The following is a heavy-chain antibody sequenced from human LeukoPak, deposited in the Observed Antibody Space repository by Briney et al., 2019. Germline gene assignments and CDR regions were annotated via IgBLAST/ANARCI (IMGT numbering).Heavy chain of an antibody. CDR1: GFTFANYA. Sequence: AGRSLRLSCGASGFTFANYAMSWVRQAPGKGLEWVSTISGSGGSSYYADSVKGRFTISRDNSKNTLYQQMNSLRAEDTAVYYSAKAPGYYYGSGSDYFDYWGQGTLVTVSS. CDR2: ISGSGGSS. J-gene: IGHJ4*02. V-gene: IGHV3-23*01. D-gene: IGHD3-10*01. CDR3: AKAPGYYYGSGSDYFDY.